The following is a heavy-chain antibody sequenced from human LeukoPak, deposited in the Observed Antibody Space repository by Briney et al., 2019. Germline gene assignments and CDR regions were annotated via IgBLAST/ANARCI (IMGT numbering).Heavy chain of an antibody. J-gene: IGHJ4*02. CDR2: IIPIFGTA. D-gene: IGHD4-23*01. CDR1: GGTFSSYA. CDR3: ARVGRYGGNYYFDY. Sequence: SVKVSCKASGGTFSSYAISWVRQAPGQGREWMGGIIPIFGTANYAQKFQGRVTITADESTSTAYMELSSLRSEDTAVYYCARVGRYGGNYYFDYWGQGTLVTVSS. V-gene: IGHV1-69*13.